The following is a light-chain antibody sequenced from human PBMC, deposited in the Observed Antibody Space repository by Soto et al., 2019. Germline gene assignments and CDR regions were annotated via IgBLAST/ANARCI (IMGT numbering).Light chain of an antibody. J-gene: IGLJ2*01. CDR1: SSDVGGYDH. V-gene: IGLV2-14*03. Sequence: QSALTQPASVSGSPGQSITISCTGTSSDVGGYDHVSWYQQHPGKAPKLMIYDVSDRPTEVSKRFSGSKSGNTAYLTISGLQAVDEADYYCSSYTSISTWLFGGGTKVTVL. CDR2: DVS. CDR3: SSYTSISTWL.